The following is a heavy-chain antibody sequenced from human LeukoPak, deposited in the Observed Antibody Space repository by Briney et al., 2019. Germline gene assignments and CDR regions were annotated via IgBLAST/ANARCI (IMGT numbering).Heavy chain of an antibody. CDR3: ARDRNYYDSSGYYFAN. Sequence: XSWIRQPPGKGLEWIGYIYHSGNTNYNPSLKSRVTISVDTSKSQLSLKLNSVTAADTAVYYCARDRNYYDSSGYYFANWGQGTLVTVSS. V-gene: IGHV4-59*01. CDR2: IYHSGNT. J-gene: IGHJ4*02. D-gene: IGHD3-22*01.